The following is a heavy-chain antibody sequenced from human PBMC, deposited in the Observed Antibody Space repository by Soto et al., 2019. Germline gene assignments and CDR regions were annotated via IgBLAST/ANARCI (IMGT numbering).Heavy chain of an antibody. V-gene: IGHV4-39*01. Sequence: PSETLSLTCTVSGGSISSSSYYWGWIRQPPGKGLEWIGSIYYSGSTYYNPSLKSRVTISVDTSKNQFSLKLSSVTAADTAVYYCASLSGDYENCFDPWGQGTLVTVS. CDR3: ASLSGDYENCFDP. CDR1: GGSISSSSYY. D-gene: IGHD4-17*01. CDR2: IYYSGST. J-gene: IGHJ5*02.